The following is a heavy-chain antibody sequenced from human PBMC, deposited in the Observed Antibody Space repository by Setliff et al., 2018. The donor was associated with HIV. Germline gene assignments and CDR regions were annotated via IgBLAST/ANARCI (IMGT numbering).Heavy chain of an antibody. Sequence: ASVKVSCKASGYTLSTYGISWVRQAPGQGLEWMGWISAHSGYAKSAQKFQGRVTITRDTSASTAYMELSSLRSEDTAVYYCAREHDTLTGYSFDYWGQGTLVTVSS. D-gene: IGHD3-9*01. CDR3: AREHDTLTGYSFDY. CDR2: ISAHSGYA. V-gene: IGHV1-18*01. CDR1: GYTLSTYG. J-gene: IGHJ4*02.